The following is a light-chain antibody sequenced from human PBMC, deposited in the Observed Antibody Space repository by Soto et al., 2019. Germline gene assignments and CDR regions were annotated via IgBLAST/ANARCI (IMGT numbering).Light chain of an antibody. J-gene: IGLJ1*01. CDR3: CSYTGSYSYV. V-gene: IGLV2-11*02. CDR2: DVS. Sequence: LTPPLSVSWCRGHAVPTSCTGPSSDVGKYKLVSWYQKHPGKPPKCMISDVSKRRSGVPDRFSGSKSGNTSSLTISGLQAEDDADYYCCSYTGSYSYVFGTGTKVT. CDR1: SSDVGKYKL.